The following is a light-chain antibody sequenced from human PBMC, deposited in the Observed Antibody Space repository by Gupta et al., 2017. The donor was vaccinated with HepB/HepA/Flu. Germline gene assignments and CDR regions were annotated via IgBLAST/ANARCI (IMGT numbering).Light chain of an antibody. J-gene: IGLJ2*01. Sequence: QSALTQPPSASGSPGQSVTISCTGTSSDVGGNNYVSWYQQHPGKAPTLMIYEVSKRPSGVPDRFSGSKSGNTASLTVSGLQAEDEADYYCSSYAGSNNFVVFGGGTKLTVL. CDR1: SSDVGGNNY. CDR2: EVS. V-gene: IGLV2-8*01. CDR3: SSYAGSNNFVV.